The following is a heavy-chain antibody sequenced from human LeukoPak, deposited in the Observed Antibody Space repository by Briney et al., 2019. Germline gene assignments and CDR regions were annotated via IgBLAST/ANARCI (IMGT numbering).Heavy chain of an antibody. V-gene: IGHV4-30-4*01. J-gene: IGHJ5*02. D-gene: IGHD4-17*01. CDR2: IYYSGTT. CDR1: GGSISSGDYY. CDR3: AREGVTRPWFDP. Sequence: SETLSLTCTVSGGSISSGDYYWSWIRQPPGKGLEWIGYIYYSGTTYYNPSLKSRVSISVDTSKNQFSLKLSSVTAADTAVYYCAREGVTRPWFDPWGQGTLVIVSS.